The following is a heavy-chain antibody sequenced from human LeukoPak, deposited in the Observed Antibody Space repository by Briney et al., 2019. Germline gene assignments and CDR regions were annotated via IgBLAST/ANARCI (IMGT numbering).Heavy chain of an antibody. CDR2: ISSSGSTI. J-gene: IGHJ3*02. CDR1: GFTFSDYY. CDR3: ARPTVTTHDDAFDI. V-gene: IGHV3-11*04. D-gene: IGHD4-17*01. Sequence: PGGSLRLSCAASGFTFSDYYMSWIRQAPGKGLEWVSYISSSGSTIYYADSVKGRFTISRDNAKNSLYLQMNSLRAEDTAVYYCARPTVTTHDDAFDIWGQGTMVTVSS.